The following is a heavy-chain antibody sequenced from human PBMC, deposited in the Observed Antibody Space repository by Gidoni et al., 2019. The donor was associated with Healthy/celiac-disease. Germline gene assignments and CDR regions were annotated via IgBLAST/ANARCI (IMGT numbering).Heavy chain of an antibody. CDR2: ISGSGGST. CDR1: FRSYA. V-gene: IGHV3-23*01. J-gene: IGHJ3*02. Sequence: FRSYAMSWVRQAPGKGLEWVSAISGSGGSTYYATSVKGRFTISRDNSKNTLYMQMNSLRAEDTAVYYCAKGVTAMAPHAFDIWGQGTMVTVSS. D-gene: IGHD5-18*01. CDR3: AKGVTAMAPHAFDI.